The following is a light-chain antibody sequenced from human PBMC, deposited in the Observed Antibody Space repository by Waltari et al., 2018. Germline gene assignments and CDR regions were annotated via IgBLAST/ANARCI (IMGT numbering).Light chain of an antibody. CDR3: SSYVGSNIVV. Sequence: QSALTTPPSASGSPGQSVPISCTGTSSDVGAHNYVSWYQQHPGQATKLMIYEVSKRPSGVPARFSGSKSGNTASLTVSGLQAEDEADYSCSSYVGSNIVVFGGGTKLTVL. CDR2: EVS. CDR1: SSDVGAHNY. V-gene: IGLV2-8*01. J-gene: IGLJ2*01.